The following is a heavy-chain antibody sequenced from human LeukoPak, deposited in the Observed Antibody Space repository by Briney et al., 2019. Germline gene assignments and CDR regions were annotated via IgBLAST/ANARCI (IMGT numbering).Heavy chain of an antibody. CDR1: GFAFNSYA. J-gene: IGHJ4*02. CDR3: AKDDSRTLDHFDY. V-gene: IGHV3-23*01. D-gene: IGHD6-13*01. Sequence: GGSLRLSCAASGFAFNSYAMSWVRQAPGKGLEWVSGINTSGGHTYFADSVKGRFTISRDNSKNTLYLQMNSLRAEDTAVYYCAKDDSRTLDHFDYWGQGALVTVSS. CDR2: INTSGGHT.